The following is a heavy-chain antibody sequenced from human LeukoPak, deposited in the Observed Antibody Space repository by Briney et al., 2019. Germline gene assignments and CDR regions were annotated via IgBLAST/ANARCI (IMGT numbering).Heavy chain of an antibody. CDR3: ARYRHLGY. CDR2: INQNGGEK. CDR1: GFTFSGYW. J-gene: IGHJ4*02. V-gene: IGHV3-7*01. Sequence: GGSLRLSCADSGFTFSGYWMNWVRQAPGKGLEWVANINQNGGEKYYVDSEMGRFTISRDNGKSSLYLQMNSLRAEDTAVYYCARYRHLGYWGQGTLVTVSS.